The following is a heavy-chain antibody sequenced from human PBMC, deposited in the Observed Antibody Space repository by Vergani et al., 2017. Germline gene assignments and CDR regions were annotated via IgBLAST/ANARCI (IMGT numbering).Heavy chain of an antibody. CDR3: ARGAVVTSWYGYRFHYMDV. V-gene: IGHV4-61*02. D-gene: IGHD5-18*01. CDR1: GGAVNSGSIL. CDR2: TSTDGST. J-gene: IGHJ6*03. Sequence: QVQLQESGPGLVKPSQTLSLTCPVSGGAVNSGSILWTWIRQPAGKGLEWMGRTSTDGSTNYNPSLKSRVTVSVDTSKTQIALRLTSVTAEDTAVYYCARGAVVTSWYGYRFHYMDVWGKGTTVTVSS.